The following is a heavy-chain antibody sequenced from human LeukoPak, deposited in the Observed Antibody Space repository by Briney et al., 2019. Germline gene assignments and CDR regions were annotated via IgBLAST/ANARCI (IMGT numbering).Heavy chain of an antibody. J-gene: IGHJ4*02. V-gene: IGHV3-48*03. CDR3: ARDMGYCSGGSCYGRRYFDY. D-gene: IGHD2-15*01. CDR2: IGGSGRTI. CDR1: GFTLSSYE. Sequence: GSLRLSCAASGFTLSSYEMNWVRQAPGKGLEWVSYIGGSGRTIHYADSVKGRFTVSRDNAKNSLYLQMNSLRAEDTAVYYCARDMGYCSGGSCYGRRYFDYWGQGTLVTVSS.